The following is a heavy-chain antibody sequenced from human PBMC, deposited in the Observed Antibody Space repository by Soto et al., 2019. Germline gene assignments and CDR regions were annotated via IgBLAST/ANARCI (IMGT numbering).Heavy chain of an antibody. D-gene: IGHD4-17*01. CDR2: LFYSGGT. J-gene: IGHJ4*02. CDR1: GDSISTSNYY. CDR3: ARRGGGDYLFDS. Sequence: PSEALSLSCSVSGDSISTSNYYWGWIRQPPGKGLEWIGHLFYSGGTYYNPSPKSRVSMSVDTPKNEFSLTLFSLPVTDTAIYFCARRGGGDYLFDSWGQGILVTVSS. V-gene: IGHV4-39*07.